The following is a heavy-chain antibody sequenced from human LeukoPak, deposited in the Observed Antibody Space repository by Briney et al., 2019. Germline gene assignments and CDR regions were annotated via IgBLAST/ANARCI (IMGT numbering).Heavy chain of an antibody. D-gene: IGHD4-17*01. V-gene: IGHV3-7*03. Sequence: GGSLRLSCAASGFTFSNYWMTWVRQAPGKGLEWVANINRDGSERYYVDSVKGRFTISRDNSKNSLYLQMNSLRTEDTALYYCAKDTPDYGLSYWGQGALVTVSS. CDR1: GFTFSNYW. J-gene: IGHJ4*02. CDR2: INRDGSER. CDR3: AKDTPDYGLSY.